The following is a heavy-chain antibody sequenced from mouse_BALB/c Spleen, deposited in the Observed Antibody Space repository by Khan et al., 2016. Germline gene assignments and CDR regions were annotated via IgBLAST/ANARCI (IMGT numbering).Heavy chain of an antibody. Sequence: EVELVESGPGLVKPSQSLSLTCTVTGYSITSDYAWNWIRQFPGNKLEWMGYISYSGSTSYNPSLKSRISITRDKSKNQFFLQLNSVTTEDTATYYCARRGNYFDYWGQGTTLTVSS. CDR3: ARRGNYFDY. V-gene: IGHV3-2*02. J-gene: IGHJ2*01. CDR2: ISYSGST. CDR1: GYSITSDYA.